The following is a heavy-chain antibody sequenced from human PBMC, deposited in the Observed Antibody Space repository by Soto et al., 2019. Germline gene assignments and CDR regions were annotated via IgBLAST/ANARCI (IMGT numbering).Heavy chain of an antibody. V-gene: IGHV3-30-3*01. J-gene: IGHJ6*02. CDR3: AKGRSYYYYYGVDV. Sequence: GGSLRLSCAASGYTFSNYAMHWVRQAPGKGLEWVAFISHDGNDKYSADSVKGRFTISRDNSKNALYLQMNSLRAEDTALYYCAKGRSYYYYYGVDVWGQGTTVTVSS. CDR2: ISHDGNDK. CDR1: GYTFSNYA.